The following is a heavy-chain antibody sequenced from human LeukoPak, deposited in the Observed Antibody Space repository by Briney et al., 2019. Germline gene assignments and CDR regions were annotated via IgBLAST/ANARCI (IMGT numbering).Heavy chain of an antibody. V-gene: IGHV4-31*03. D-gene: IGHD3-3*01. CDR3: ARSYLPYYDFWSGYSWFDP. CDR2: IYYSGST. J-gene: IGHJ5*02. Sequence: SQTLSLTCTVSGGSISSGGYYWSWIRQHPGKGLEWIGYIYYSGSTYYNPSLKSRVTISVDTSKNQLSLKLSSVTAADTAVYYCARSYLPYYDFWSGYSWFDPWGQGTLVTVSS. CDR1: GGSISSGGYY.